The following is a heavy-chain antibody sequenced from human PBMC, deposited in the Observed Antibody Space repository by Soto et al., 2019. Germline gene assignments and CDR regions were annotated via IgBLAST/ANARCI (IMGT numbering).Heavy chain of an antibody. J-gene: IGHJ4*02. CDR1: GYTFTSYG. Sequence: QVQLVQSGAEVKKPGASVKVSCKASGYTFTSYGISWVRQAPGQGLEWMGWISAYNGNTNYAQKLQGRVTMTTDTSTSTADKELRSPSSYDTAVYYCARDAPPADYWGQGTLVTVSS. V-gene: IGHV1-18*01. CDR2: ISAYNGNT. CDR3: ARDAPPADY.